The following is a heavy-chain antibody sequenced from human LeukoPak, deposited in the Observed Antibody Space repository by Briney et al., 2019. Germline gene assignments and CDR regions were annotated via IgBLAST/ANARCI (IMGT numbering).Heavy chain of an antibody. D-gene: IGHD3-10*01. Sequence: TGGSLRLSCAASGFTFSSYWMSWVRQAPGKVLEWVANIKQDGSEKYYVDSVKGRFTISRDNAKNSLYLQMNSLRAEDTAVYYCARDLGILWFGELSLDYWGQGTLVTVSS. CDR2: IKQDGSEK. V-gene: IGHV3-7*01. CDR1: GFTFSSYW. CDR3: ARDLGILWFGELSLDY. J-gene: IGHJ4*02.